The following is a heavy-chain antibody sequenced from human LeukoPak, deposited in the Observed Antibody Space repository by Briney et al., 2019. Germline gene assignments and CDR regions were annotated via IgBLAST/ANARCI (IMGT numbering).Heavy chain of an antibody. CDR1: GGSFSGYY. CDR2: INHSGST. Sequence: PSETLSLTCAVYGGSFSGYYWSWIRQPPGKGLEWIGEINHSGSTNYNPSLKSRVTISVDTSKNQFSLKLSSVTAADTAVYYCASCIAAAGTWWFDPWGQGTLVTVSS. CDR3: ASCIAAAGTWWFDP. V-gene: IGHV4-34*01. J-gene: IGHJ5*02. D-gene: IGHD6-13*01.